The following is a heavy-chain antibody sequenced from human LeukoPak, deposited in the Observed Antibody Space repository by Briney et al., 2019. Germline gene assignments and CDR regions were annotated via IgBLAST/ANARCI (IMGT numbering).Heavy chain of an antibody. V-gene: IGHV4-59*08. CDR2: IYYSGNT. Sequence: PSETLSLTCTVSGGSISSYYWSWIRQPPGKGLEYIGYIYYSGNTNSNPSLNSRVTISVDTSKNQFSLKLSSVTAADTAVYYCARRLDSSGWVNYWGQGTLVTVSS. D-gene: IGHD6-19*01. J-gene: IGHJ4*02. CDR3: ARRLDSSGWVNY. CDR1: GGSISSYY.